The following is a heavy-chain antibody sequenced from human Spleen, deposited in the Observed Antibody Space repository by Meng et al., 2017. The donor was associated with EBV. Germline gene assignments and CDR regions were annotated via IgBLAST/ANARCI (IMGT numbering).Heavy chain of an antibody. D-gene: IGHD3-22*01. V-gene: IGHV4-4*02. CDR1: GGSISSSNW. J-gene: IGHJ4*02. Sequence: KLDEPGPGLVKPSGRMSRTGAVSGGSISSSNWWSWVRQPPGKGLEWIGEIYHSGNINYNPSLKSRVTISVDKSKNQFSLKLSSVTAADTAVYYCARGPIYYDSSGYYSDYWGQGTLVTVSS. CDR2: IYHSGNI. CDR3: ARGPIYYDSSGYYSDY.